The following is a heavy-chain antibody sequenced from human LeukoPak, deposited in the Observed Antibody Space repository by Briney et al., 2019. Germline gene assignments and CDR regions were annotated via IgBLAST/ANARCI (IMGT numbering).Heavy chain of an antibody. V-gene: IGHV3-21*01. CDR1: GFTFSTYS. CDR3: ARATRGVASNFDY. Sequence: GGSLRLSCSASGFTFSTYSMNWVRQAPGKGLEWVSSISSSSRYIYYADSVRGRFTISRDNAKNSVYLQMNRLRAEDTAVYYCARATRGVASNFDYWGQGTLVTVSS. J-gene: IGHJ4*02. D-gene: IGHD2-15*01. CDR2: ISSSSRYI.